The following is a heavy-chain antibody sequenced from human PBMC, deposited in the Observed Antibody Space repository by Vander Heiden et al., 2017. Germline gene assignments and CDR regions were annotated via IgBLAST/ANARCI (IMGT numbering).Heavy chain of an antibody. CDR3: AKDREGRWLGELLRY. Sequence: EVQLLESGGGLVQPGGSLRLSCAASGFTFSSYAMSWVRQAPGKGLEWVSAINGRGGSTYYSDSVKGRFTISRDNSKNTLYIQMNRLRAEDTAVYYCAKDREGRWLGELLRYWGQGTMVTVYS. V-gene: IGHV3-23*01. J-gene: IGHJ4*02. CDR2: INGRGGST. CDR1: GFTFSSYA. D-gene: IGHD3-10*01.